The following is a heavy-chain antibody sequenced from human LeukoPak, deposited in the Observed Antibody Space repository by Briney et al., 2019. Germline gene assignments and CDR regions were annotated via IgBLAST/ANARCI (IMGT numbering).Heavy chain of an antibody. CDR3: ARITMTTSGWYFDL. Sequence: GASVKVSCKASGYTFTSYYMHWLQQAPGQGLEWMGIVHPSGGSTSYEQKFQGRVTMTRDTATSTVYMELSSLRSEDTALYYCARITMTTSGWYFDLWGRGSLVTVSS. J-gene: IGHJ2*01. CDR1: GYTFTSYY. D-gene: IGHD3-22*01. CDR2: VHPSGGST. V-gene: IGHV1-46*01.